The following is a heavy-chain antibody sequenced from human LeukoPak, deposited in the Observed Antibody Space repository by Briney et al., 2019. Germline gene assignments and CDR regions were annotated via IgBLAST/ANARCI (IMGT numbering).Heavy chain of an antibody. V-gene: IGHV4-34*01. CDR1: GGSFSGYY. Sequence: SETLSLTCAVYGGSFSGYYWSWIRQPPGKGLEWIGEINHSGSTNYNPSLKSRVTISVDTSKNQFSLKLSSVTAAHTAVYYCARLSRLLWFGDLSSTGLDYWGQGTLVTVSS. CDR3: ARLSRLLWFGDLSSTGLDY. CDR2: INHSGST. D-gene: IGHD3-10*01. J-gene: IGHJ4*02.